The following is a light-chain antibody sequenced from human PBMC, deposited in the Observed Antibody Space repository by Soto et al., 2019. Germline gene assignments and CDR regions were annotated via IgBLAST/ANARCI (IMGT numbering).Light chain of an antibody. V-gene: IGLV2-14*01. Sequence: QSALTQPASVSGSPGQSITISCTGTSHDVGRYDYVSWYQQRPGKAPKILIYEVTYRPSGVSNRFSASKSGNTASLPISGRQREDEADYYSNTYTSSNTLVFGTGTKVTVL. CDR1: SHDVGRYDY. CDR2: EVT. J-gene: IGLJ1*01. CDR3: NTYTSSNTLV.